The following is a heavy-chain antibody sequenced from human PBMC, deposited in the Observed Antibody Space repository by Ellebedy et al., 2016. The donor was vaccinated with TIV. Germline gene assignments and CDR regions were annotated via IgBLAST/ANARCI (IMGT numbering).Heavy chain of an antibody. J-gene: IGHJ4*02. D-gene: IGHD6-19*01. CDR1: GFTFSSYG. CDR2: ISYDGSNK. Sequence: GESLKISXAASGFTFSSYGMHWVRQAPGKGLEWVAVISYDGSNKYYADSVRGRFTISRDNSKNTLYLQMNSLRAEDTAVYYCAKSRSGWYGSLDYWGQGTLVTVSS. CDR3: AKSRSGWYGSLDY. V-gene: IGHV3-30*18.